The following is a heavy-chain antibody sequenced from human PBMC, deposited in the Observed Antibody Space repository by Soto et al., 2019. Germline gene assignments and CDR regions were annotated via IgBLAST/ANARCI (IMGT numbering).Heavy chain of an antibody. Sequence: GGSLRLSCAASGFTFSIYSMNWVRHAPGKGLEWVSSISSSSSYIYYADSVKGRFTISRDNAKNSLYLQMNSLRAEDTAVYYCARAVYSSSWYYFDYWGQGTLVTVSS. D-gene: IGHD6-13*01. V-gene: IGHV3-21*01. CDR2: ISSSSSYI. CDR1: GFTFSIYS. J-gene: IGHJ4*02. CDR3: ARAVYSSSWYYFDY.